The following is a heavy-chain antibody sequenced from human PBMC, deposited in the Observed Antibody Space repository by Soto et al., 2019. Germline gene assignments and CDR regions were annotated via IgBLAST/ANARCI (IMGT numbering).Heavy chain of an antibody. Sequence: ASVKVSCAACGYRFTAYGINWVRQAPGQGLEWMAWISVHNGKTNYAQKFQDRVTLTTDTSTSTAYMELRSLTSDDTAVYYCARRGFYYYGMDVWGQGTTVTVSS. CDR3: ARRGFYYYGMDV. D-gene: IGHD3-10*01. CDR2: ISVHNGKT. J-gene: IGHJ6*02. CDR1: GYRFTAYG. V-gene: IGHV1-18*01.